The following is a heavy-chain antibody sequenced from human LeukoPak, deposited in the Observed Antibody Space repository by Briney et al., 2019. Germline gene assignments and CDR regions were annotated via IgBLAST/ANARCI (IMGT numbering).Heavy chain of an antibody. D-gene: IGHD2-2*01. J-gene: IGHJ4*02. CDR2: INPNSGGT. CDR3: ASSVVPAAMLDY. V-gene: IGHV1-2*02. Sequence: ASVKVSCKASGYTFTGYYMHWVRQAPGQGLEWVGWINPNSGGTNYAQKFQGRVTMTRDTSISTAYMELSRLRSDDTAVYYCASSVVPAAMLDYWGQGTLVTVSS. CDR1: GYTFTGYY.